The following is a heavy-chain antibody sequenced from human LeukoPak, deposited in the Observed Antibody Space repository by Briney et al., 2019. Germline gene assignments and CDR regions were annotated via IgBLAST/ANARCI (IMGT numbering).Heavy chain of an antibody. D-gene: IGHD6-19*01. V-gene: IGHV4-59*08. CDR1: GGSIGSDY. J-gene: IGHJ4*02. CDR2: IYYTGGT. Sequence: TPSETLSLTCTVSGGSIGSDYWTWIRQPPGKGLKYIGYIYYTGGTNYNPSLKSRVTISVDTSKNQFSLKLSSVTAADTAVYFCAKYGNSGWVIDNWGQGTLVTVSS. CDR3: AKYGNSGWVIDN.